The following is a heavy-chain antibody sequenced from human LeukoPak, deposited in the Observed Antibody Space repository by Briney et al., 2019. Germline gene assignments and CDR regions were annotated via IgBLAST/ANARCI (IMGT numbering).Heavy chain of an antibody. Sequence: PSETLSLTCTVSGGSISSYYWSWIRQPPGKVLEWIGYIYYSGSTNYNPSLKSRVTISVDTSKNQFSLKLSSVTAADTAVYYCARGARYYYDSSGYYYGSDDAFDIWGQGTMVTVSS. V-gene: IGHV4-59*01. CDR1: GGSISSYY. D-gene: IGHD3-22*01. CDR3: ARGARYYYDSSGYYYGSDDAFDI. J-gene: IGHJ3*02. CDR2: IYYSGST.